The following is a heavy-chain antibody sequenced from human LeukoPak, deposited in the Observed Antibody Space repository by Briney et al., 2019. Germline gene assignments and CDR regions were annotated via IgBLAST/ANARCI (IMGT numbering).Heavy chain of an antibody. CDR2: ISWNSGSI. CDR1: GFTFDDYA. J-gene: IGHJ5*02. Sequence: PGGSLRLSCAASGFTFDDYAMHWVRKAPGKGLEWVSGISWNSGSIGYADSVKGRFTISRDNAKNSLYLQTNSLGAEDTALYYCAKAGWFGEHNWFDPWGQGTLVTVSS. D-gene: IGHD3-10*01. V-gene: IGHV3-9*01. CDR3: AKAGWFGEHNWFDP.